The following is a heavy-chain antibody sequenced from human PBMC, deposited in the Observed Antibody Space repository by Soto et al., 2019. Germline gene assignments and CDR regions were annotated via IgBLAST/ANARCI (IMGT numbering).Heavy chain of an antibody. D-gene: IGHD2-15*01. CDR2: IYYSGST. CDR3: ARGYCSGGSCYRVDP. CDR1: GCSISSYY. J-gene: IGHJ5*02. Sequence: PSETLSLTCTVSGCSISSYYWSWIRQPPGKGPEWIGYIYYSGSTNYNPSLKSRVTISVDTSKNQFSLKLSSVTAADTAVYYCARGYCSGGSCYRVDPWGQGTLVTVSS. V-gene: IGHV4-59*08.